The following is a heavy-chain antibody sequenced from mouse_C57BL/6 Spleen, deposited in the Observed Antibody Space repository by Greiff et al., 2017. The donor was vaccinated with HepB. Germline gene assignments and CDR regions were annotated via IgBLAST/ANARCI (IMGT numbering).Heavy chain of an antibody. CDR3: ARHEPTVVAKGYFDV. CDR2: ISSGGSYT. D-gene: IGHD1-1*01. J-gene: IGHJ1*03. Sequence: EVQRVESGGDLVKPGGSLKLSCAASGFTFSSYGMSWVRQTPDKRLEWVATISSGGSYTYYPDSVKGRFTISRDNAKNTLYLQMRSLKSEDTAMYYCARHEPTVVAKGYFDVWGTGTTVTVSS. CDR1: GFTFSSYG. V-gene: IGHV5-6*01.